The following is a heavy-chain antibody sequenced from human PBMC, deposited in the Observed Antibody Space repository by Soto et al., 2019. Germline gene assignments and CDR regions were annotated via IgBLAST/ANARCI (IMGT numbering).Heavy chain of an antibody. CDR3: AREDSGGLDY. Sequence: QVQLVQSGVEVKKPGASVKVSCKASGYTFSKYGIIWVRQAPGQRLEWMGWFSSYRGDARYAQNLQGRVTMTTDTSTSTAYMELWSLRSDDTAVYYCAREDSGGLDYWCQGTLVTVSS. CDR1: GYTFSKYG. V-gene: IGHV1-18*01. J-gene: IGHJ4*02. CDR2: FSSYRGDA. D-gene: IGHD1-26*01.